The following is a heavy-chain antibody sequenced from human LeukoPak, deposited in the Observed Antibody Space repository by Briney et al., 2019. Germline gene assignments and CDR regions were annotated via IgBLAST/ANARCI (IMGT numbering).Heavy chain of an antibody. Sequence: SETLSLTCTVSGASISDYYWSWIRQPPGKGLEWIGYIYYSGNTNYNPSLKSRATMSEDTSKSQFSLKLTSVTAADTAVFYCAREKIDGDHRGIFDYWGQGTLVTVSS. V-gene: IGHV4-59*12. CDR3: AREKIDGDHRGIFDY. D-gene: IGHD3-10*01. CDR1: GASISDYY. J-gene: IGHJ4*02. CDR2: IYYSGNT.